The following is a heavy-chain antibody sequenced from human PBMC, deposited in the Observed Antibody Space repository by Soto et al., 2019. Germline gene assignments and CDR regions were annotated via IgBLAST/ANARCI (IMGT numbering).Heavy chain of an antibody. CDR2: IYYSGST. CDR1: GGSISSSSYY. J-gene: IGHJ4*02. Sequence: ASETLSLTCTVSGGSISSSSYYWGWIRQPPGKGLEWIGSIYYSGSTYYNPSLKSRVTISVDTSKNQFSLKLSSVTAADTAVYYCARLDYGEDYWGQGTLVTVSS. V-gene: IGHV4-39*01. D-gene: IGHD4-17*01. CDR3: ARLDYGEDY.